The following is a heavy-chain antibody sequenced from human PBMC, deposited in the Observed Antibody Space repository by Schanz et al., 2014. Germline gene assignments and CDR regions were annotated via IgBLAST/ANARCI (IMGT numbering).Heavy chain of an antibody. V-gene: IGHV3-48*01. CDR3: ARGRVLES. D-gene: IGHD1-1*01. Sequence: EVQLVESGGGWVQPGGSLRLSCAASGFTFSDYSMNWVRQAPGKGPEWVSYIRSSSTPIYYADSVKGRFTISRDNAKNSLYLQMNNLRAEDTAVYYCARGRVLESWGQGTLVTVSS. CDR2: IRSSSTPI. CDR1: GFTFSDYS. J-gene: IGHJ5*02.